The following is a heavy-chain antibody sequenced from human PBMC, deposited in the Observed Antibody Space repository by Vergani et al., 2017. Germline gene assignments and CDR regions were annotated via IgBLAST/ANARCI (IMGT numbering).Heavy chain of an antibody. CDR1: GGPISSYY. V-gene: IGHV4-59*01. J-gene: IGHJ6*03. CDR3: ARGGRCSSTSCIYYYYYYMDV. CDR2: IYYSGST. Sequence: QVQLQESGPGLVKPSETLSLTFTGSGGPISSYYWNWIRPPPGKGLGWIGYIYYSGSTNSNPSLKSRVTISVDTSKNQFSLKLSSVTAADTAVYYCARGGRCSSTSCIYYYYYYMDVWGKGTTVTVSS. D-gene: IGHD2-2*01.